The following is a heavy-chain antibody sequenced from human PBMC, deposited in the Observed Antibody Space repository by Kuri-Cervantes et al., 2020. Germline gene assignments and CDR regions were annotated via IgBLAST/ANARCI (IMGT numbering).Heavy chain of an antibody. CDR1: GGSFSGYY. Sequence: SETLSLTCAVYGGSFSGYYWSWIRQPPGKGLEWIGEINHSGSTNYNPSLKSRVTISVDTSKNQFSLKLSSVTAADTAVYYCARDNEAPRVPLDYWGQGTLATVSS. CDR3: ARDNEAPRVPLDY. D-gene: IGHD1-1*01. CDR2: INHSGST. V-gene: IGHV4-34*01. J-gene: IGHJ4*02.